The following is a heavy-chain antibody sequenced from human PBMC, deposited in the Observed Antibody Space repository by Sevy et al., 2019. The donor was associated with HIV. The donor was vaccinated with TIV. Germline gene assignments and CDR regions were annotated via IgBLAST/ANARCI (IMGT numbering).Heavy chain of an antibody. CDR1: GGSISSYY. V-gene: IGHV4-4*07. CDR2: IYTSGST. Sequence: SETLSLTCTVSGGSISSYYWSWIRQPAGKGLEWIGRIYTSGSTNYNPSLKSRVTMSVDTSKNQFSLKLSSVTAAETAVYYCARDRGDCSGGCCYLSWLDPWGQGTLVTVSS. J-gene: IGHJ5*01. D-gene: IGHD2-15*01. CDR3: ARDRGDCSGGCCYLSWLDP.